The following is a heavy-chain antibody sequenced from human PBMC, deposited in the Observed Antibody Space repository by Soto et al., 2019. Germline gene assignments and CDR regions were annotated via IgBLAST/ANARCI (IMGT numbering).Heavy chain of an antibody. Sequence: QLQLQESGPGLVKPSETLSLACTVSSVSITSDSYNWDWIRQPPGKGLQWIGTIYYTGSTDYNPSLTCRVMISANTSKNQFSLSLNSVTAADTGVYYCARFAGNALEVWGHGTAVIVSP. CDR3: ARFAGNALEV. J-gene: IGHJ3*01. V-gene: IGHV4-39*01. CDR1: SVSITSDSYN. CDR2: IYYTGST.